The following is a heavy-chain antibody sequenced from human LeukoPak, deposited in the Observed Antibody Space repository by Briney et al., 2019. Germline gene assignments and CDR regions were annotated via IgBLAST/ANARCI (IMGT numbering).Heavy chain of an antibody. CDR3: AKDLGSVVTPPSLDF. Sequence: GGSLRLSCAAFGFTFSTYSMNWVRQAPGKGLEWVSYITGSSTTIYYADSVKGRFTISRDNSKNTLYLQMSSLRAEDTAVYYCAKDLGSVVTPPSLDFWGQGTLVTVSS. CDR2: ITGSSTTI. D-gene: IGHD4-23*01. V-gene: IGHV3-48*01. CDR1: GFTFSTYS. J-gene: IGHJ4*02.